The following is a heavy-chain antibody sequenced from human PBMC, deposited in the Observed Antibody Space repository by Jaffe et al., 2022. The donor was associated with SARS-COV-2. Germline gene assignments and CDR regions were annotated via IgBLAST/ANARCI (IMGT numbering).Heavy chain of an antibody. V-gene: IGHV3-23*01. D-gene: IGHD1-20*01. J-gene: IGHJ4*02. CDR1: GFTFSSYA. Sequence: EVQVLESGGGLVQPGGSLRLSCAASGFTFSSYAMNWVRQAPGKGLEWVSAISGSGGSTYYADSVKGRFTISRDNSKNTLYLQMNSLRAEDTAVYYCAKALEASAYITGTTGGKFDYWGQGTLVTVSS. CDR3: AKALEASAYITGTTGGKFDY. CDR2: ISGSGGST.